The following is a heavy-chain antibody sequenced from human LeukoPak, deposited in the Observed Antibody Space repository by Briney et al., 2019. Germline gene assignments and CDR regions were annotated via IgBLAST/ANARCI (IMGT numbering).Heavy chain of an antibody. CDR3: AREQIYYYYMDV. CDR1: GFTLSTYG. D-gene: IGHD5-12*01. V-gene: IGHV3-64*01. CDR2: ISSDGGST. J-gene: IGHJ6*03. Sequence: GGSLRLSGEASGFTLSTYGMHWVGRAPGRGLEYVSGISSDGGSTYYASSVKGRFIISRDNSKNMLYLQVGSLRAEDMAVYYCAREQIYYYYMDVWGKGTTVTVSS.